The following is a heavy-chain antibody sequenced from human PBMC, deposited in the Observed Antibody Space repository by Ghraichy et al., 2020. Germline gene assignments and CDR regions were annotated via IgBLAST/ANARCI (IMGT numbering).Heavy chain of an antibody. CDR3: AKGPYGGNSLGF. V-gene: IGHV3-30*18. CDR1: GFTFSSYG. D-gene: IGHD4-23*01. J-gene: IGHJ4*02. Sequence: GGSLRLSCAASGFTFSSYGMHWVRQAPGKGLEWVAVISYDGSNKYYADSVKGRFTISRDNSKNTLYLQMNSLRAEDTAVYYCAKGPYGGNSLGFWGQGTLVTVSS. CDR2: ISYDGSNK.